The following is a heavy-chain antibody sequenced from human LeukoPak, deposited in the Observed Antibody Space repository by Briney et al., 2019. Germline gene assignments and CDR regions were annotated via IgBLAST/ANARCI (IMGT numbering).Heavy chain of an antibody. J-gene: IGHJ6*02. V-gene: IGHV4-34*01. CDR1: GGSFSGYY. Sequence: PSETLSLTCAVYGGSFSGYYWSWIRQPPGKGLEWIGEINHSGSANYNPSLKSRVTMSIDTSKNHFSLKLISVTAADTAVYYCREERRRTSGSYGMYDYYGMDVWGQGTTVTVFS. CDR3: REERRRTSGSYGMYDYYGMDV. CDR2: INHSGSA. D-gene: IGHD1-26*01.